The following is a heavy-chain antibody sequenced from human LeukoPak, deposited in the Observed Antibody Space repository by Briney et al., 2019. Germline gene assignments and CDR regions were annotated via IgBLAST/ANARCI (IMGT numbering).Heavy chain of an antibody. Sequence: SETLSLTCTVSGYSISSGCYWGWFRQPPGKGLEWIGSIYHSGSTYYNPSIKRLVHISVNTSKNQFSLKLSSVTAADTAVYYCARVPVLYYYYYMDVWGKGTTVTVSS. V-gene: IGHV4-38-2*02. CDR3: ARVPVLYYYYYMDV. J-gene: IGHJ6*03. CDR1: GYSISSGCY. CDR2: IYHSGST.